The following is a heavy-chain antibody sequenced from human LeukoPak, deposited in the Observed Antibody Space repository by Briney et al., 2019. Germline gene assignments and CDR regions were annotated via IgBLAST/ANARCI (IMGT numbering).Heavy chain of an antibody. CDR1: GASISSHY. Sequence: PSATLSLTCIVSGASISSHYWNWIRPPPGKGLEGIGFIHYGGTTNYLPSLKSRISISVDTSKTQFSLTLTSVTAADTAVYYCARGHFGEKLDWGQGTLVTVTS. V-gene: IGHV4-59*11. D-gene: IGHD3-10*01. CDR3: ARGHFGEKLD. J-gene: IGHJ4*02. CDR2: IHYGGTT.